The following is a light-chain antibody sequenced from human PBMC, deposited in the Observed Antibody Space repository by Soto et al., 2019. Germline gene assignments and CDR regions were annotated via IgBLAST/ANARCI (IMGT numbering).Light chain of an antibody. Sequence: DIQMTQSPSSLSASVGDRVSITCQASQDINYSLNWYQQKPGKAPKLLIYDASNLETGVPSRFSGSGSGTDFTFTISNLQPEDIATYYCQQFDNLPITFGQGTRLEIK. V-gene: IGKV1-33*01. CDR3: QQFDNLPIT. J-gene: IGKJ5*01. CDR2: DAS. CDR1: QDINYS.